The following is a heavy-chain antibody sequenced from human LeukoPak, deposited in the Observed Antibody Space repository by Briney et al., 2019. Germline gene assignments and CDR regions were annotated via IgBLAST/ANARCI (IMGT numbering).Heavy chain of an antibody. CDR2: ISPYTGNT. J-gene: IGHJ6*02. CDR1: GYTFTSYG. V-gene: IGHV1-18*01. Sequence: ASVKVSCKASGYTFTSYGISWVRQAPGQGLEWMGWISPYTGNTNYAQKFQGRVIVTTDTSISTAYMELSSLRSEDTAVYYCARSVHDYSNYRYGMDVWGQGTTVTVSS. CDR3: ARSVHDYSNYRYGMDV. D-gene: IGHD4-11*01.